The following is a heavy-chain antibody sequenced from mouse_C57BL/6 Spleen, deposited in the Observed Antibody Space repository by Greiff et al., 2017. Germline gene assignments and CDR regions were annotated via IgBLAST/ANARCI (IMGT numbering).Heavy chain of an antibody. CDR3: ARRTIVHYFDY. Sequence: QVQLQQSGAELVKPGASVKLSCKASGYTFTSYWMQWVKQRPGQGLEWIGEIDPSDSYTNYNQKFKGKATLTVDTSSSTAYMQLSSLTSEDSAVYYCARRTIVHYFDYWGQGTTLTLSS. CDR1: GYTFTSYW. J-gene: IGHJ2*01. V-gene: IGHV1-50*01. CDR2: IDPSDSYT. D-gene: IGHD2-5*01.